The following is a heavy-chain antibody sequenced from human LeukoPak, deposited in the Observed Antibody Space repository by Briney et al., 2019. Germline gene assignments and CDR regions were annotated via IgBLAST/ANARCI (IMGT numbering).Heavy chain of an antibody. J-gene: IGHJ6*03. V-gene: IGHV3-21*01. CDR1: GFTFSSYS. D-gene: IGHD3/OR15-3a*01. CDR3: AAGVGLVKAYYYMDV. CDR2: ISSSSSYI. Sequence: PGGSLRLSCAASGFTFSSYSMNWVRQAPGKGLEWASSISSSSSYIYYADSVKGRFTISRDNAKNSLYLQMNSLRAEDTAVYYCAAGVGLVKAYYYMDVWGKGTTVTVSS.